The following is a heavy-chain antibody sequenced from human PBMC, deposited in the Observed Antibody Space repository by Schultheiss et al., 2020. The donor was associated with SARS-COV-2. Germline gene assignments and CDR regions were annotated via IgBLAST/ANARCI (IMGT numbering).Heavy chain of an antibody. V-gene: IGHV4-59*01. J-gene: IGHJ6*02. CDR2: IYYSGST. CDR3: ARAIYYYDSSGYYYGYYYYGMDV. D-gene: IGHD3-22*01. CDR1: GGSISSYY. Sequence: SETLSLTCTVSGGSISSYYWSWIRQHPGKGLEWIGYIYYSGSTYYNPSLKSRVTISVDTSKNQFSLKLSSVTAADTAVYYCARAIYYYDSSGYYYGYYYYGMDVWGQGTTVTVSS.